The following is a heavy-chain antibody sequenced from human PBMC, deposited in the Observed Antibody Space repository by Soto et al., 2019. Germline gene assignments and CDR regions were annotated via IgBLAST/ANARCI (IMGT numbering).Heavy chain of an antibody. D-gene: IGHD3-22*01. CDR2: ISAYNGNT. J-gene: IGHJ4*02. V-gene: IGHV1-18*01. CDR3: ARSWYYYDSSGYPSFDY. CDR1: GYTFTNYG. Sequence: ASVKVSCKASGYTFTNYGISWVRQAPGQGLEWMGWISAYNGNTKYAQKLQGRVTMTTDTSTSTAYMELRSLRSEDTAVYYCARSWYYYDSSGYPSFDYWGQGTLVTVSS.